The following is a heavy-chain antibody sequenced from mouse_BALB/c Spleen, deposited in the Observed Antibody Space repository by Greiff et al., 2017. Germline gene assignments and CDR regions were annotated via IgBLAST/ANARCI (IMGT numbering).Heavy chain of an antibody. CDR3: ASNDYGSSYYAMDY. V-gene: IGHV14-3*02. J-gene: IGHJ4*01. CDR1: GFNIKDTY. D-gene: IGHD1-1*01. CDR2: IDPANGNT. Sequence: EVKLQQSGAELVKPGASVKLSCTASGFNIKDTYMHWVKQRPEQGLEWIGRIDPANGNTKYDPKFQGKATITADTSSNTAYLQLSSLTSEDTAVYYCASNDYGSSYYAMDYWGQGTSVTVSS.